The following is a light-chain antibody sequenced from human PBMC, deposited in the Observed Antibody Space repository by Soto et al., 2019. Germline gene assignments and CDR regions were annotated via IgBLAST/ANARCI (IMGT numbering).Light chain of an antibody. CDR2: DVN. V-gene: IGLV2-8*01. CDR3: NSYGGTNNYVV. Sequence: QSALTQPPSASGSPGQSVTISCTGTSSDVGAYNYVSWYQQHPGKAPQLIIYDVNKRPSGVPARFSGSKSGNTASLTVSGLQAEDEADYFCNSYGGTNNYVVFGGGTKLTVL. J-gene: IGLJ2*01. CDR1: SSDVGAYNY.